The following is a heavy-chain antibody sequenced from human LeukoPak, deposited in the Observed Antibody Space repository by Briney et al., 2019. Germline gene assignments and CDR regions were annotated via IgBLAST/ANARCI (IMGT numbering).Heavy chain of an antibody. CDR1: GFTFSSYA. J-gene: IGHJ4*02. Sequence: GGSLRLSCAASGFTFSSYAMHWVRQGPGKGLEWVSGINWKSNDVGYADSVKGRFTISRDNAKNSVYLQMNSLRAEDTAFYYCAKDISGYFNVMDFWGQGTLVTVSS. CDR3: AKDISGYFNVMDF. CDR2: INWKSNDV. D-gene: IGHD3-22*01. V-gene: IGHV3-9*01.